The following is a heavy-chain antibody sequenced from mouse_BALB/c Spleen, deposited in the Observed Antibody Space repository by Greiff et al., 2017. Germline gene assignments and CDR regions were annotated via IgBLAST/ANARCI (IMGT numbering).Heavy chain of an antibody. J-gene: IGHJ3*01. D-gene: IGHD2-4*01. Sequence: EVKLMESGPGLVKPSQSLSLTCTVTGYSITSDYAWNWIRQFPGNKLEWMGYISYSGSTSYNPSLKSRISITRDTSKNQFFLQLNSVTTEDTATYYCASSYDYDGFAYWGQGTLVTVSA. V-gene: IGHV3-2*02. CDR3: ASSYDYDGFAY. CDR2: ISYSGST. CDR1: GYSITSDYA.